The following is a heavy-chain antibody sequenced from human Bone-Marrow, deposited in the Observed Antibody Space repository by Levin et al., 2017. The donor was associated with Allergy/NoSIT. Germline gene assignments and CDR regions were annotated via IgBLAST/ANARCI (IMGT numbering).Heavy chain of an antibody. CDR2: ISAGGNYI. Sequence: GESLKISCAASGILFSSYDMNWVRQAPGKGLEWVSSISAGGNYIYYADSVKGRFTISRDNAKNSLFLQMNSLRAEDTAVYYCASWAMSDYDRGSFDYFYYAMDDWGQGTTVTVSS. CDR1: GILFSSYD. CDR3: ASWAMSDYDRGSFDYFYYAMDD. V-gene: IGHV3-21*01. D-gene: IGHD3-22*01. J-gene: IGHJ6*02.